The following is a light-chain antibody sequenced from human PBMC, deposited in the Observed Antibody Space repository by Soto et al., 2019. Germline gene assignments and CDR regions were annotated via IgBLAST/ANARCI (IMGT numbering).Light chain of an antibody. CDR3: QQYNLYWT. Sequence: DNQMTQSPSTLSASVGDRVTITCRASQSINNWLAWYQQKPGKAPKLLIYGASSLESGVPSRFSGSASGTEFTLTINSLQPDDFATYYCQQYNLYWTFGQGTKVEIK. V-gene: IGKV1-5*01. J-gene: IGKJ1*01. CDR1: QSINNW. CDR2: GAS.